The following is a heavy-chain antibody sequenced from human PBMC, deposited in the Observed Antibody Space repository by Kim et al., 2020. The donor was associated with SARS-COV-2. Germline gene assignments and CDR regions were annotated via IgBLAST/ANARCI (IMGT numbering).Heavy chain of an antibody. V-gene: IGHV5-10-1*01. CDR3: ASVADTSLFDY. Sequence: TTSSPSFQGHVTISADKSISTAYLQWSSLKASDTAMYYCASVADTSLFDYWGQGTLVTVSS. J-gene: IGHJ4*02. CDR2: T. D-gene: IGHD2-15*01.